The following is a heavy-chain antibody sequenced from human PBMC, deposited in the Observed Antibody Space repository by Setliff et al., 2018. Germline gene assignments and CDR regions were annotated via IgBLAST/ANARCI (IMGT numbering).Heavy chain of an antibody. CDR3: ARSPANGGHDAFDV. J-gene: IGHJ3*01. CDR1: GFTFRTFS. D-gene: IGHD6-25*01. Sequence: GGSLRLSCAASGFTFRTFSMHWVRQAPGKGLEWVSSISPDSIYIYYADSVKGRLTISSDNAWDSLYLQMNSLGAEDTAVYYCARSPANGGHDAFDVWGQGTMVTVSS. V-gene: IGHV3-21*01. CDR2: ISPDSIYI.